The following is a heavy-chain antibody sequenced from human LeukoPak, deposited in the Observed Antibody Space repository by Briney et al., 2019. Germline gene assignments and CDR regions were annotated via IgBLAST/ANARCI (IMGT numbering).Heavy chain of an antibody. CDR1: GYTSTGYY. CDR3: ARGGSTSTDY. Sequence: ASVKVSCKPSGYTSTGYYMHWVRQAPGQGLEWMGWINPNSGGTNYTQKFQGRVTMTRDASISTAYMELSRLRSDDTAVYYCARGGSTSTDYWGQGTLVTASS. D-gene: IGHD2-2*01. J-gene: IGHJ4*02. V-gene: IGHV1-2*02. CDR2: INPNSGGT.